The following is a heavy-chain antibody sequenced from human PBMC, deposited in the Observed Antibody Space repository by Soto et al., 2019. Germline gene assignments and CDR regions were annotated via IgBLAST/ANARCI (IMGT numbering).Heavy chain of an antibody. D-gene: IGHD3-3*01. CDR1: GGSVSSGDYF. Sequence: PSETLSLTCTVSGGSVSSGDYFLSWLRQYPGKRLEWVAYSYYSGSTNYNPSLKSRATISVDTSKSQVSLTLTSMTAADAALYYCARSPNYYDYCFDVWGQGAAITVSS. CDR2: SYYSGST. CDR3: ARSPNYYDYCFDV. V-gene: IGHV4-61*08. J-gene: IGHJ6*02.